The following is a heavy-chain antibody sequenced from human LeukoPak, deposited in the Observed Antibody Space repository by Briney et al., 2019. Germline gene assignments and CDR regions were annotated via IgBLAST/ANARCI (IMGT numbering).Heavy chain of an antibody. Sequence: PGGSLRLSCAASGFTFSSYAMHWVRQAPGKGLEWVGRSRNKANSYITEYAASVKGRFTISRDDSKNSLYLQMNSLRAEDTAVYYCARNYDSSGYYSSNDAFDIWGQGTMVTVSS. V-gene: IGHV3-72*01. J-gene: IGHJ3*02. D-gene: IGHD3-22*01. CDR3: ARNYDSSGYYSSNDAFDI. CDR1: GFTFSSYA. CDR2: SRNKANSYIT.